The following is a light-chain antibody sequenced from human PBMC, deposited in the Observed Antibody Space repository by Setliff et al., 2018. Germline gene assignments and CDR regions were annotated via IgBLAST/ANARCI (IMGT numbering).Light chain of an antibody. Sequence: QSALAQPRSVSGSPGQSVSISCTGTSSDVGGSNYVSWYQQHPGRAPKLMIYDVYRRPSGVPDRFSGSKSGNTASLTISGIQAEDEADYYCCSYVGSHTLRVFGTGTKVTVL. J-gene: IGLJ1*01. CDR1: SSDVGGSNY. CDR2: DVY. V-gene: IGLV2-11*01. CDR3: CSYVGSHTLRV.